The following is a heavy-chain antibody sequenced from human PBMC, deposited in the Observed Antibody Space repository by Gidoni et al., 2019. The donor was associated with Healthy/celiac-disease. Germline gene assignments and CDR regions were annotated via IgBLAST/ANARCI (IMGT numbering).Heavy chain of an antibody. V-gene: IGHV4-39*01. J-gene: IGHJ4*02. CDR3: ARLRWAAAGDY. Sequence: QLQLQESGPGLVKPSETLSLTCTVSGGSISSSSCSWGWIRQPPGKGLEWIGSIYYSGSTYYNPSLKSRVTISVDTSKNQFSLKLSSVTAADTAVYYCARLRWAAAGDYWGQGTLVTVSS. CDR1: GGSISSSSCS. CDR2: IYYSGST. D-gene: IGHD6-13*01.